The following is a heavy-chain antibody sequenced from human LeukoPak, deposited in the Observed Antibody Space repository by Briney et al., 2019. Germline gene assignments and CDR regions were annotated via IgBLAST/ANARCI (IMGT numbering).Heavy chain of an antibody. Sequence: PGRSQRLSCVASGSTFSSFGMHWVRQAPGKGLEWVALIWYDGSNTYYADSVKGRFTISRDDSKNTVYLQMNSLRAEDTALYYCARGFLDFDSWGQGTLVIVSS. CDR3: ARGFLDFDS. D-gene: IGHD3-3*01. CDR1: GSTFSSFG. CDR2: IWYDGSNT. V-gene: IGHV3-33*01. J-gene: IGHJ4*02.